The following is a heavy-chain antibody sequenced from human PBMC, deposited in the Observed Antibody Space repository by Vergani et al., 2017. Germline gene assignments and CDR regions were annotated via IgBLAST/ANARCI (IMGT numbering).Heavy chain of an antibody. V-gene: IGHV1-2*02. J-gene: IGHJ3*02. CDR3: ARGYHYDNSGYRNVLDI. D-gene: IGHD3-22*01. CDR1: GYIFTGYN. Sequence: QVQQVQSGAEVKKPGASVKVSCKASGYIFTGYNMHWVRQAPGQGLEWMGWINPNSGDTKYAQKFQGRVTMTRDTSINTAYMELSRLRSDETAVYYCARGYHYDNSGYRNVLDIWGQGTMVTVSS. CDR2: INPNSGDT.